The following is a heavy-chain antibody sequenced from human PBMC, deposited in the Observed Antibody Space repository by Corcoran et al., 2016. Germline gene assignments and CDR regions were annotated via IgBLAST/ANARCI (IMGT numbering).Heavy chain of an antibody. J-gene: IGHJ4*02. CDR2: INSDGSST. V-gene: IGHV3-74*01. Sequence: EVQLVESGGGLVQPWGSLRLSCAASGFTFSSYGMHWVRQAPGKGLVWVSRINSDGSSTSYADSVKGRFTISRDNAKNTLYLQMNSLRAEDTAVYYCAREGLWFGELIDYWGQGTLVTVSS. D-gene: IGHD3-10*01. CDR3: AREGLWFGELIDY. CDR1: GFTFSSYG.